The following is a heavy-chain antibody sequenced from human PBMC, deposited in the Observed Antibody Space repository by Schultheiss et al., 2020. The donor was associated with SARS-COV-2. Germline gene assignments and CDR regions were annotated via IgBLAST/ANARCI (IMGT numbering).Heavy chain of an antibody. CDR1: GFTFSSYS. V-gene: IGHV3-48*01. J-gene: IGHJ6*02. D-gene: IGHD4-11*01. CDR3: ARTQFDYSNFYYYYGMDV. CDR2: ISSSSSTI. Sequence: GESLKISCAASGFTFSSYSMNWVRQAPGKGLEWVSYISSSSSTIYYADSVKGRFTISRDNAKNSLYLQMHSLRAEDTAVYYCARTQFDYSNFYYYYGMDVWGQGTTVTVSS.